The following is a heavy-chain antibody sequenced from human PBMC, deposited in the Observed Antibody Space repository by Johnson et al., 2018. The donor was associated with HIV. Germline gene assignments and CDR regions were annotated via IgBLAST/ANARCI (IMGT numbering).Heavy chain of an antibody. Sequence: VQLVESGGGLVQPGGSLRLSCTASGFPVTSNFMTWVRQPPGKGLDWVSAVYSTFGTYYPGSVKGRFTISRENAKNSLYLQMNSLRAGDPAVYYCARGGVTGEDHAFDIWGQGTMVTVSS. D-gene: IGHD7-27*01. V-gene: IGHV3-13*01. J-gene: IGHJ3*02. CDR1: GFPVTSNF. CDR2: VYSTFGT. CDR3: ARGGVTGEDHAFDI.